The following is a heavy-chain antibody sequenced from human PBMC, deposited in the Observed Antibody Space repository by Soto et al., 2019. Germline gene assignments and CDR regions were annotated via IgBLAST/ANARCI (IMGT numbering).Heavy chain of an antibody. V-gene: IGHV1-46*01. J-gene: IGHJ6*02. CDR1: GYMVTNYF. CDR3: ARGGSVFLVPADVDVYQEGMDL. CDR2: VSPNFGSP. D-gene: IGHD2-2*01. Sequence: QVQLVQSGAEVKPPGSSVKISCTSSGYMVTNYFMHWVLLAPGQGLQWLGIVSPNFGSPGTTQKFQGRVPMSIDTSPRTVSLEVSSLRLEDTGVYFCARGGSVFLVPADVDVYQEGMDLWGQGTTVTVS.